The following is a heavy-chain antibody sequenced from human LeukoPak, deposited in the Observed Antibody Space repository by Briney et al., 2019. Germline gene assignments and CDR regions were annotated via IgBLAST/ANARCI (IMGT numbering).Heavy chain of an antibody. J-gene: IGHJ5*02. D-gene: IGHD3-3*01. V-gene: IGHV4-38-2*01. CDR1: GYSISSGYY. Sequence: PSETLSLTCAVSGYSISSGYYWGWIRQPPGKGLEWIGSIYHSGSTYYNPSLKSRVTISVDTSKNQFSLKLSSVTAADTAVYYCARVLFGVVIHSNWFDPWGQGTLVTVSS. CDR2: IYHSGST. CDR3: ARVLFGVVIHSNWFDP.